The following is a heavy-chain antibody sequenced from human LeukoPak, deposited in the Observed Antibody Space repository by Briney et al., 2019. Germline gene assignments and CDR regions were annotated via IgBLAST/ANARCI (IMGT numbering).Heavy chain of an antibody. CDR1: GGTFSNYA. J-gene: IGHJ3*02. CDR3: ASWNDFWSGYHYDAFDI. CDR2: IIPIFGTA. Sequence: SVKVSCKASGGTFSNYAISWVRLAPGQGLEWMGGIIPIFGTANYAQKFQGRVTITTDESTSTAYMELSSLRSEDTAVYYCASWNDFWSGYHYDAFDIWGQGTMVTVSS. V-gene: IGHV1-69*05. D-gene: IGHD3-3*01.